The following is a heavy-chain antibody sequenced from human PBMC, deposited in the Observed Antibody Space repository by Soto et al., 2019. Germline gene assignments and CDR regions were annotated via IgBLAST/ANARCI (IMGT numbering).Heavy chain of an antibody. CDR2: VKSDGTTA. D-gene: IGHD6-6*01. CDR1: GFAFTSYW. J-gene: IGHJ4*02. CDR3: PSIWASTDSPRPFEL. V-gene: IGHV3-74*01. Sequence: PGGSLRLSCEASGFAFTSYWMHWVRQAPGKGLVWVAGVKSDGTTATYADSVKGRFTISRDNAKNTPYLQMNSLSAEDTAVSYCPSIWASTDSPRPFELWGQGSQVTVSS.